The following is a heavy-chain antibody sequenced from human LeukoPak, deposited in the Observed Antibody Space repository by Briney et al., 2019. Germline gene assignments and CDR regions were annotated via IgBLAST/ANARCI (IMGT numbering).Heavy chain of an antibody. CDR1: GGSISSYY. CDR3: ARLLYCSGGSCYKNYWYFDL. CDR2: IYYSGST. J-gene: IGHJ2*01. V-gene: IGHV4-59*08. Sequence: SETLSLTCTVSGGSISSYYWSWIRQPPGKGLEWIGYIYYSGSTNYNPSLKSRVTISVDTSKNQFSLKLSSVTAADTAVYYCARLLYCSGGSCYKNYWYFDLWGRGTLVTVSS. D-gene: IGHD2-15*01.